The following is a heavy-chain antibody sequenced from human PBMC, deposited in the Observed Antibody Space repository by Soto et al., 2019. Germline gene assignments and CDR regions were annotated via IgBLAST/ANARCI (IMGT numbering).Heavy chain of an antibody. D-gene: IGHD2-15*01. CDR2: MNPNSGNT. J-gene: IGHJ6*02. Sequence: QVQLVQSGAEVKKPGASVKVSCKASGYTFTSYDINWVRQATGQGLEWMGWMNPNSGNTGYAQKFQGRVTMTRNNSRSTDYMELSSLRSEDTAVYYCARGREGLLTRYYYYGMDVWGQGTTVTVSS. CDR3: ARGREGLLTRYYYYGMDV. CDR1: GYTFTSYD. V-gene: IGHV1-8*01.